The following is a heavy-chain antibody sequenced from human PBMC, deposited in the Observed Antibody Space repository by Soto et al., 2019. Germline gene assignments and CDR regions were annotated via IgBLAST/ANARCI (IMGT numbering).Heavy chain of an antibody. V-gene: IGHV3-23*01. CDR1: GFTFSSYA. J-gene: IGHJ4*02. Sequence: EVQLLESGGGLVQPGGSLRLSCAASGFTFSSYAMSWVRQAPGKGLEWVSVISDSGGTTYYADSVKGRFTISRDNSKSTLYLQMNSLRAEDTAVYYCAKEGSRGDGSGYFFYWGQGILVTVPS. CDR2: ISDSGGTT. CDR3: AKEGSRGDGSGYFFY. D-gene: IGHD3-22*01.